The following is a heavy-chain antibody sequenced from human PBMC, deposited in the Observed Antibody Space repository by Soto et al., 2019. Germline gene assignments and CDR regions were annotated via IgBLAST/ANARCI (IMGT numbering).Heavy chain of an antibody. CDR2: INQDGSAK. D-gene: IGHD2-8*01. J-gene: IGHJ4*02. CDR1: GFTFNNYY. Sequence: EVQLVECGGGLVQPGGSLRLSCAASGFTFNNYYMVWVRQAPGRGLEWVANINQDGSAKYYVDSVKGRFTISRDNAKSSLYLQRNSLRAEDTATYYCGRGFDCTHWGQGSLVTVSS. CDR3: GRGFDCTH. V-gene: IGHV3-7*05.